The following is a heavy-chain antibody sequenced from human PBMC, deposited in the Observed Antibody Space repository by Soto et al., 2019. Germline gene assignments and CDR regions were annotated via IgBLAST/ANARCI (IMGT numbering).Heavy chain of an antibody. CDR2: INAGNGNT. D-gene: IGHD2-2*01. CDR3: ARDGLMYCSSTSCYSYYYMDV. Sequence: QVQLVQSGAEVKKPGASVKVSCKASGYTFTSYAMHWVRQAPGQRLEWMGWINAGNGNTKYSQKFQGRVTITRDTSASTAYRELSSLRSEDTAVYYCARDGLMYCSSTSCYSYYYMDVWGKGTTVTVSS. V-gene: IGHV1-3*01. J-gene: IGHJ6*03. CDR1: GYTFTSYA.